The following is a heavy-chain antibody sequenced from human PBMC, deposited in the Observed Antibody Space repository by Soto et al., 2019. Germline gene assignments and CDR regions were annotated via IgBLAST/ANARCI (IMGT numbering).Heavy chain of an antibody. D-gene: IGHD1-1*01. J-gene: IGHJ4*02. V-gene: IGHV3-30-3*01. Sequence: GGSLRLSCAASGFTFSSYAMHWVRQAPGKGLEWVAIISYDGNTKDYADSVKGRFTISRDNSKNTLYLQMNSLRDEDTAVYYCARGSDRYNWNDPWDYWGQGTQVTVSS. CDR2: ISYDGNTK. CDR3: ARGSDRYNWNDPWDY. CDR1: GFTFSSYA.